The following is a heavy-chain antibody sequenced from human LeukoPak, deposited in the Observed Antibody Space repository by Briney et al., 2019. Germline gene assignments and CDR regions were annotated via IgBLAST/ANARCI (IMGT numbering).Heavy chain of an antibody. Sequence: GGSLRLSCGASGFTFSDYAMLWVRQAPGKGLEWISFISGDRSTIFLADSVRGRFITSRDNAQNSLYLRMNSLRAEDTAVYYCARDRPVVGAIDFWGQGTLVTVSS. CDR1: GFTFSDYA. CDR2: ISGDRSTI. V-gene: IGHV3-48*04. D-gene: IGHD1-26*01. CDR3: ARDRPVVGAIDF. J-gene: IGHJ4*02.